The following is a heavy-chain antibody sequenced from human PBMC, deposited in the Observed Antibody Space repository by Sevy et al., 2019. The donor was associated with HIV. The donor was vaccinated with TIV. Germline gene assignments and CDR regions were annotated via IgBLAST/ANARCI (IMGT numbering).Heavy chain of an antibody. D-gene: IGHD4-17*01. Sequence: GGSLRLSCAASGFTFSDYYMSWIRQAPGKGLEWVSYISSSSSYTNYADSVKGRFTISRDNAKNSLYLQMNSLRAEDTAVYYCARGGHDYGDYATDYWGQGPLVTVSS. CDR1: GFTFSDYY. V-gene: IGHV3-11*06. CDR2: ISSSSSYT. CDR3: ARGGHDYGDYATDY. J-gene: IGHJ4*02.